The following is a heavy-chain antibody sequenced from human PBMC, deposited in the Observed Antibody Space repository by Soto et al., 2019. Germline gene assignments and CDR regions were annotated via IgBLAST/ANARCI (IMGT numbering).Heavy chain of an antibody. J-gene: IGHJ4*02. CDR2: ISAYNGNT. CDR1: GYTFSTYG. CDR3: ARDSPPADY. V-gene: IGHV1-18*01. Sequence: QVQLVQSGAEVKKPGASVKVSCKASGYTFSTYGLSWVRQAPGQGLEWMGWISAYNGNTNYAQKHQGRVIMTTDTDASTAYMELRSLRSDDTAVSYCARDSPPADYWGQGTLVTVSS.